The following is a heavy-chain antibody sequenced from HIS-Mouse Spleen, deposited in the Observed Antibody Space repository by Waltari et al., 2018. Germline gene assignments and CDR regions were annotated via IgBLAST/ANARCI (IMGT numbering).Heavy chain of an antibody. Sequence: QVQLQESGPGLVKPSETLSLTCTVSGGSISSYYWIWIRQPPGKGLEWIGYIYYSGSTNYNPSLKSRVTISVDTSKNQFSLKLSSVTAADTAVYYCARARTTDAFDIWGQGTMVTVSS. CDR2: IYYSGST. CDR1: GGSISSYY. V-gene: IGHV4-59*01. CDR3: ARARTTDAFDI. D-gene: IGHD1-7*01. J-gene: IGHJ3*02.